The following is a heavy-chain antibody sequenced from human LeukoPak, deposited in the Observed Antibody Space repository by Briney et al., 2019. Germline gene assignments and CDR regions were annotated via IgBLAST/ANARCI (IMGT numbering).Heavy chain of an antibody. CDR3: ARTYDSSGYYPFYFDY. J-gene: IGHJ4*02. D-gene: IGHD3-22*01. V-gene: IGHV3-23*01. CDR2: IRGSGGST. Sequence: GGSLRLSCAASGFTFSSYAMSWVRQAPGEGLGWVSAIRGSGGSTYYADFVKGRFTISRDNSKNTLYLQMNSLRAEDTAVYYCARTYDSSGYYPFYFDYWGQGTLVTVSS. CDR1: GFTFSSYA.